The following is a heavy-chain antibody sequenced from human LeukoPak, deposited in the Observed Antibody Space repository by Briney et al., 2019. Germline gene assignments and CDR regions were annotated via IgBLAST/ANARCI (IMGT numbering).Heavy chain of an antibody. J-gene: IGHJ4*02. V-gene: IGHV1-2*02. CDR3: PTGPGIAAY. D-gene: IGHD6-13*01. CDR1: GYTFIVYY. CDR2: INPTSGDT. Sequence: ASVKVSCKASGYTFIVYYMHWVRPAPGQGGEWMGWINPTSGDTIYPQKFQGRVTITRETPIRPAYIELRRLRSDDTDVYYGPTGPGIAAYWGRGTLVTVSS.